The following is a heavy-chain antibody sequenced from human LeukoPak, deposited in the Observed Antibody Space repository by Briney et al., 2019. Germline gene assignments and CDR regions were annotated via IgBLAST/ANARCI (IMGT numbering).Heavy chain of an antibody. Sequence: SETLSLTCAVSGGSISSGGYSWSWIRQPPGKGLEWIGYIYHSGSTYYNPSLKSRVTISVDRSKNQFSLKLSSVTAADTAVYYCATQFCSGGSCLSFDYWGQGTLVTVSS. D-gene: IGHD2-15*01. J-gene: IGHJ4*02. V-gene: IGHV4-30-2*01. CDR1: GGSISSGGYS. CDR3: ATQFCSGGSCLSFDY. CDR2: IYHSGST.